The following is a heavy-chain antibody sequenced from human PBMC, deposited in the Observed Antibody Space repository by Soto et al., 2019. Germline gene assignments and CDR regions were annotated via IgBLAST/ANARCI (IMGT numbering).Heavy chain of an antibody. CDR3: ARELIAVAGTNWFDP. D-gene: IGHD6-19*01. CDR2: IIPIFGTA. Sequence: SVKVSCKASGGTFSSYAISWVRQAPGQGLEWMGGIIPIFGTANYAQKFQGRVTITADESTSTAYMELSSLRSEDTAVYYCARELIAVAGTNWFDPWGQGTLVTVSS. CDR1: GGTFSSYA. J-gene: IGHJ5*02. V-gene: IGHV1-69*13.